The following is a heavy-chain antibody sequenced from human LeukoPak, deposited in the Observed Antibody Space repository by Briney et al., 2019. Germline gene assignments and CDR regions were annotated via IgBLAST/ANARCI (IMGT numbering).Heavy chain of an antibody. CDR3: ARRAGAYSHPYDY. Sequence: GGSLRLSCAASGFIFSSYSMNWVRQAPGKGLEWVSSISNSNSYIYYADSVKGRFTISRDNSKNTLYLQMNSLRAEDTAVYYCARRAGAYSHPYDYWGQGTLVTVSS. CDR1: GFIFSSYS. V-gene: IGHV3-21*04. D-gene: IGHD4/OR15-4a*01. CDR2: ISNSNSYI. J-gene: IGHJ4*02.